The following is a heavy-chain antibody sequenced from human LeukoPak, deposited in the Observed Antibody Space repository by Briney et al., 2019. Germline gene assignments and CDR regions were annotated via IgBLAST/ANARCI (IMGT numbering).Heavy chain of an antibody. CDR2: LNPNSGNT. J-gene: IGHJ4*02. Sequence: ASLKVSYKASGYTFTSYDINWVRQATGQRLEWMGWLNPNSGNTDYAQKFQGRVTITRNTSISTAYIELSSLRSEDTAVYYCARASGYDLDYWGQGTLVTVSS. D-gene: IGHD5-12*01. CDR3: ARASGYDLDY. CDR1: GYTFTSYD. V-gene: IGHV1-8*03.